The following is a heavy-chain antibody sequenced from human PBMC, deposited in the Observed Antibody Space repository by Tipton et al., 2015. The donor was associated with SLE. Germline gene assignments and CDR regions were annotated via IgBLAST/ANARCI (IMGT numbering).Heavy chain of an antibody. J-gene: IGHJ4*02. Sequence: TLSLTCTVSGGSISSGSYYWTWVRQPPGKGLEWIGRIYTSGSTNYNPSLKSRVTISVDTSKNQFSLKLTSVTAADTAVYYCAREVRGVIIEYFDYWGQGALVTVSS. CDR2: IYTSGST. D-gene: IGHD3-10*01. CDR1: GGSISSGSYY. CDR3: AREVRGVIIEYFDY. V-gene: IGHV4-61*02.